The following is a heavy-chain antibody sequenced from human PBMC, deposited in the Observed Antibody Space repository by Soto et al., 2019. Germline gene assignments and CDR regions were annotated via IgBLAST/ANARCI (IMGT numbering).Heavy chain of an antibody. Sequence: SVKVSCKASGFPFTSSAVQWVRQARGQRLEWIGWIVVGSGNTNYAQKFQERVTITRDMSTSTAYMELSSLRSEDTAVYYCAARGALYYYDSSGYWDDAFDIWGQGTMVTVSS. J-gene: IGHJ3*02. CDR3: AARGALYYYDSSGYWDDAFDI. V-gene: IGHV1-58*01. D-gene: IGHD3-22*01. CDR1: GFPFTSSA. CDR2: IVVGSGNT.